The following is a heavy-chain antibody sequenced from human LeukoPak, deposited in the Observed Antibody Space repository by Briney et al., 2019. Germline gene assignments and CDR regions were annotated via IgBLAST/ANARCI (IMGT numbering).Heavy chain of an antibody. D-gene: IGHD6-13*01. V-gene: IGHV4-59*01. CDR3: ARDSQAKPWYSSNEGYFQH. J-gene: IGHJ1*01. CDR2: IYYSGST. CDR1: GGSISSYY. Sequence: PSETLSLTCTVSGGSISSYYWSWIRQPPGKGLEWIGYIYYSGSTNYNPSLKSRVTISVDTSKNQFSLKLSSVTAADTAVYYCARDSQAKPWYSSNEGYFQHWGQGTLVTVSS.